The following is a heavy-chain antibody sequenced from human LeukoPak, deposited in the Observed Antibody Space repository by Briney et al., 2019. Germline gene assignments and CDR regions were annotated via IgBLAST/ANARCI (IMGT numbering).Heavy chain of an antibody. CDR3: ARDQEGFDY. J-gene: IGHJ4*02. CDR2: ISGSAHKI. Sequence: QTGGSLRLSCVASGITFSNYAVSWVRQAPEKGLDWVSVISGSAHKIRYADSVKGRFTISRDNSENIVYLQMNNLRVEDTAVYYCARDQEGFDYWGQGTLVTVSS. CDR1: GITFSNYA. V-gene: IGHV3-23*01.